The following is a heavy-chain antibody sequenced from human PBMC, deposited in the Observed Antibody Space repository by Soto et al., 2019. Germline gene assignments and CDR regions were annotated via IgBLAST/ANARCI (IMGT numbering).Heavy chain of an antibody. CDR1: GGSISGYY. Sequence: SETLSLTCTVSGGSISGYYWSWIRQPPGKGLEWIGYIYYSGSTSYNPSLKSRLTISVDTSKNQFSLSLTSVTAADTAVYYSARSSIEPRVFMYPFDYWGQGTQVTVSS. CDR3: ARSSIEPRVFMYPFDY. D-gene: IGHD6-6*01. V-gene: IGHV4-59*01. CDR2: IYYSGST. J-gene: IGHJ4*02.